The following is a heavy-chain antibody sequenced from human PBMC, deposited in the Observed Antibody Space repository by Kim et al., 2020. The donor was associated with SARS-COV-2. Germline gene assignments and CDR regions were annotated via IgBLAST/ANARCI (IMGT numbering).Heavy chain of an antibody. V-gene: IGHV3-9*01. Sequence: GGSLRLSCAASGFTFDDYAMHWVRQAPGKGLEWVSGISWNSGSIGYADSVKGRFTISRDNAKNSLYLQMNSLRAEDTALYYCANMPETGTSDYWGQGTLVTVSS. J-gene: IGHJ4*02. CDR3: ANMPETGTSDY. CDR1: GFTFDDYA. D-gene: IGHD1-7*01. CDR2: ISWNSGSI.